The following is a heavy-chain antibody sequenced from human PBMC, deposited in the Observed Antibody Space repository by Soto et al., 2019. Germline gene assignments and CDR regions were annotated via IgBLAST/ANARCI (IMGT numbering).Heavy chain of an antibody. Sequence: PGGSLRLSCAASGFTFSSHSMNWVRQAPGKGLEWVSYISSSSSTIYYADSVKGRFTISRDNAKNSLYLQMNSLRAEDTAVYYCATLGGAVPDAIDYYYYYMDVWGKGTTVTVS. CDR3: ATLGGAVPDAIDYYYYYMDV. D-gene: IGHD2-2*02. V-gene: IGHV3-48*01. CDR2: ISSSSSTI. J-gene: IGHJ6*03. CDR1: GFTFSSHS.